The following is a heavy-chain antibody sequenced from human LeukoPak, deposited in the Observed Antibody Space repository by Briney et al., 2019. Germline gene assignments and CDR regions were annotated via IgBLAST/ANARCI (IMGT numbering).Heavy chain of an antibody. Sequence: GSLKVSCKASGYTFTSYGISWVRQAPGQGLEWMGWISAYNGNTNYAQKLQGRVTMTTDTSTSTAYMELRSLRSDDTAVYYCARAPLVMIVVDTCPNDYWGQGTLVTVSS. CDR3: ARAPLVMIVVDTCPNDY. D-gene: IGHD3-22*01. J-gene: IGHJ4*02. V-gene: IGHV1-18*01. CDR2: ISAYNGNT. CDR1: GYTFTSYG.